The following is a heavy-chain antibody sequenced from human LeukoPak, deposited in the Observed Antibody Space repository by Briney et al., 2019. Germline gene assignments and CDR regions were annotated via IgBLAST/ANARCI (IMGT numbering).Heavy chain of an antibody. J-gene: IGHJ4*02. Sequence: ASLKVSCKASGGTFSSHAISWVRQAPGQGLEWMGVINPIFHTPTYAKKFQGRLTITKDESMSTASMDLSSLISDDTAVYYCARGRTTGEFDYWGQGTLVTVSS. CDR2: INPIFHTP. V-gene: IGHV1-69*05. D-gene: IGHD4-11*01. CDR1: GGTFSSHA. CDR3: ARGRTTGEFDY.